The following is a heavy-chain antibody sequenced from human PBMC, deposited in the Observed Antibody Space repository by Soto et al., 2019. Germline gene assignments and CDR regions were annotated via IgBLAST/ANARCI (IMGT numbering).Heavy chain of an antibody. CDR3: AKELYYYGSGSSYFDY. CDR1: GLTFSDYV. CDR2: INGSSGST. V-gene: IGHV3-23*01. Sequence: PGGSLRLSCTAAGLTFSDYVMSWVRQAPGKGLEWVSAINGSSGSTYCADSVKGRFTISRDNSKNTLYLQMNSLRAEDTAVYYCAKELYYYGSGSSYFDYWGQEPWSPSPQ. D-gene: IGHD3-10*01. J-gene: IGHJ4*01.